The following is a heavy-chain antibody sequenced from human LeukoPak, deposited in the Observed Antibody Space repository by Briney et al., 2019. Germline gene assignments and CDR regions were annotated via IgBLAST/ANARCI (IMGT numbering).Heavy chain of an antibody. CDR2: IYYTGDT. Sequence: SETLSLTCTVSGYSISSGYYWGWIRQPPGKGLEWIGYIYYTGDTEYNPSLRSRVTITVDTSKNQFSLKLQSVTAADTAVYYCARELSGNYGYWGQGILVTVSS. J-gene: IGHJ4*02. V-gene: IGHV4-61*01. D-gene: IGHD3-10*01. CDR3: ARELSGNYGY. CDR1: GYSISSGYY.